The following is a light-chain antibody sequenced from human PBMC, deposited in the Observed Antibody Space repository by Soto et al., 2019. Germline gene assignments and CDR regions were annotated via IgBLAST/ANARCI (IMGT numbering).Light chain of an antibody. CDR3: CSYAGNYV. Sequence: QSALTQPRSVPGSPGQSVTISCTGTSSDVGGHNHVSWYQQHPGKAPKLMIYDVSERPSGVPDRFSGSKSGNTASLTISGLQAEDDADYYCCSYAGNYVFGTGTKVTVL. CDR2: DVS. V-gene: IGLV2-11*01. J-gene: IGLJ1*01. CDR1: SSDVGGHNH.